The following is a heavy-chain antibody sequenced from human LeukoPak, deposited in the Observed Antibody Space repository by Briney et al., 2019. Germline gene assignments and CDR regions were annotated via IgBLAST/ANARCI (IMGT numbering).Heavy chain of an antibody. V-gene: IGHV3-23*01. CDR1: GFTFTSHA. D-gene: IGHD3-9*01. CDR3: AKGYSILTGDYSEIHLDY. CDR2: ISDSGGST. J-gene: IGHJ4*02. Sequence: GGSLRLSCAASGFTFTSHALTWVRQAPGMGLEWVSAISDSGGSTYYADSVKGRFTISRDNPKNTLYLQMNSLRAEDTAVYYCAKGYSILTGDYSEIHLDYWGQGSLVTVSS.